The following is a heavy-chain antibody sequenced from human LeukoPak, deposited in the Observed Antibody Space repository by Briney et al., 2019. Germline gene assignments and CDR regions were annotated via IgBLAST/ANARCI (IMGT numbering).Heavy chain of an antibody. D-gene: IGHD2-2*01. CDR3: AKVLRGFCSNTSCPNWFDP. J-gene: IGHJ5*02. V-gene: IGHV5-51*01. Sequence: GESLKISCQGSGYSFTTYWIGWVRQMPGKGLEWMGIIYPGDSNTRYSPSFQGQVTISADRSISTSYLQWSSLKASDTAIYYCAKVLRGFCSNTSCPNWFDPWGQGTPVTVSS. CDR2: IYPGDSNT. CDR1: GYSFTTYW.